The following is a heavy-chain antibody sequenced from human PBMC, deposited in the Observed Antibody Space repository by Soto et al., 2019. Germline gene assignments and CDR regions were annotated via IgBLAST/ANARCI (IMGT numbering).Heavy chain of an antibody. CDR1: GGSISSSDHY. Sequence: SETLSLTCTVSGGSISSSDHYWTWIRQPPGKGLEWIGEINYSGSTNYNPSLKSRFTISRDNSKNMLSLQMNSLTAEDTAVYYCVPRKGDPFRWGPGTLVTVSS. V-gene: IGHV4-39*07. CDR2: INYSGST. CDR3: VPRKGDPFR. J-gene: IGHJ4*02. D-gene: IGHD3-16*01.